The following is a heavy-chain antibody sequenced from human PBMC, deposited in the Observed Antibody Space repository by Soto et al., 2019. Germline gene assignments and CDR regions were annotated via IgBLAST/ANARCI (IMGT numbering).Heavy chain of an antibody. CDR3: ARQDYYDSSGYLYFDYYYGMDV. V-gene: IGHV4-34*01. CDR1: GGSFTDYY. D-gene: IGHD3-22*01. CDR2: INHSGST. Sequence: PSETLSLTCAVYGGSFTDYYWSWIRQSPGKGLEWIGEINHSGSTNYNPSLKSRAAISVDTSKKHFSLKLSSVIAADTAVYYCARQDYYDSSGYLYFDYYYGMDVWGQGTTVTVSS. J-gene: IGHJ6*02.